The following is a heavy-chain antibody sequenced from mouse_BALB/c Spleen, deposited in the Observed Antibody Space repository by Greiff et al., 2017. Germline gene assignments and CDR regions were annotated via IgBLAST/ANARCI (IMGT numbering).Heavy chain of an antibody. D-gene: IGHD1-2*01. J-gene: IGHJ1*01. CDR3: ARCITTATYWYFDV. V-gene: IGHV5-6-5*01. CDR2: ISSGGST. CDR1: GFTFSSYA. Sequence: EVQGVESGGGLVKPGGSLKLSCAASGFTFSSYAMSWVRQTPEKRLEWVASISSGGSTYYPDSVKGRFTISRDNARNILYLQMSSLRSEDTAMYYCARCITTATYWYFDVWGAGTTVTVSS.